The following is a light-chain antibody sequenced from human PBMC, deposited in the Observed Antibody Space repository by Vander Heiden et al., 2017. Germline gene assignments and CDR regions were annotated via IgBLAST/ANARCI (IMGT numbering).Light chain of an antibody. J-gene: IGLJ2*01. CDR2: DVS. V-gene: IGLV2-11*01. Sequence: QSALTQPRSVSASPAQSVTIPCTGTSSDVGGYNYVSWYQQHPGKAPKLMIYDVSKRPAGVPDRFSGSKSGNTASLTISGLQAEDEADYYCCSYAGSYTVVFGGGTKLTVL. CDR3: CSYAGSYTVV. CDR1: SSDVGGYNY.